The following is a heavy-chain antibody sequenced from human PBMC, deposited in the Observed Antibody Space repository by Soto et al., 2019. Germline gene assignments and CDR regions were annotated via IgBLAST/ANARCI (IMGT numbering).Heavy chain of an antibody. CDR1: GGTFSTYA. D-gene: IGHD4-17*01. CDR3: ARDRSYGGNSVMGY. CDR2: IIPIFGTA. J-gene: IGHJ4*02. V-gene: IGHV1-69*06. Sequence: SVKVSCKASGGTFSTYAISGVRQAPGQGLEWMGGIIPIFGTANYAQKFQGRVTITADKSTRTADMERSSLRSEDTAVYYCARDRSYGGNSVMGYWGQGTLVTVSS.